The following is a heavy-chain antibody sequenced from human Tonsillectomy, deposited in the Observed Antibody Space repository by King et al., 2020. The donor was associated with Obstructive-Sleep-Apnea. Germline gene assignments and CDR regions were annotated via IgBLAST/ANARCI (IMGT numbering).Heavy chain of an antibody. D-gene: IGHD5-18*01. J-gene: IGHJ4*02. CDR2: IYSGGST. CDR3: AREWGTAMGSFDY. Sequence: VQLVESGGGLVQPGGSLRLSCAASGLTVSSNYINWVRQAPGKGLEWVSVIYSGGSTYYADSVKGRFTISRDNSKNTLYLQMNSLGAEDTAVNYCAREWGTAMGSFDYWGQGTLVTVSS. V-gene: IGHV3-66*01. CDR1: GLTVSSNY.